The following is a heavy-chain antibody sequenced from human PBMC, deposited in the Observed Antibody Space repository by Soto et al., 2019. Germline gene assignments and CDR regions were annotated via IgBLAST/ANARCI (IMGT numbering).Heavy chain of an antibody. Sequence: ASVKVSCKASGYTFTGYYMHWVRQAPGQGLEWMGWINPNSGGTNYAQKFQGWVTMTRDTSISTAYMELSRLRSDDTAVYYRAREKQLVPYYYYGMDVWGQGTTVTVSS. D-gene: IGHD6-6*01. CDR3: AREKQLVPYYYYGMDV. V-gene: IGHV1-2*04. CDR1: GYTFTGYY. CDR2: INPNSGGT. J-gene: IGHJ6*02.